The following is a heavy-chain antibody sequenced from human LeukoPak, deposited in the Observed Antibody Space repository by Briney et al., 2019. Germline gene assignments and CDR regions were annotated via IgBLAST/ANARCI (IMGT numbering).Heavy chain of an antibody. CDR3: ESGGTMVRGVIIGRYYYYYGMDV. D-gene: IGHD3-10*01. V-gene: IGHV1-8*01. CDR2: MNPNSGNT. Sequence: GASVKVSCKASGYTFTSYDINWVRQATGQGLEWMGWMNPNSGNTGYAQKFQGRVTMTRNTSISTAYMELSSLRSEDTAVYYCESGGTMVRGVIIGRYYYYYGMDVWGQGTTVTVSS. J-gene: IGHJ6*02. CDR1: GYTFTSYD.